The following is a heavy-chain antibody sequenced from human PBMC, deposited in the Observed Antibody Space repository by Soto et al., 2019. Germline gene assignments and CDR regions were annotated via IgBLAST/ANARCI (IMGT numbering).Heavy chain of an antibody. CDR3: ARAYSPDAAFGS. CDR2: IYYSGST. J-gene: IGHJ3*02. Sequence: QVQLQQSGPGLVKPSQTLSLTCTVSGGSISSGDYYWRWIRQPPGKGLEWIGYIYYSGSTYYNPSLKSRVTISGDKSQNQCALNLSSVTAADTAVYCCARAYSPDAAFGSWGQGTMVTVSS. D-gene: IGHD2-21*01. CDR1: GGSISSGDYY. V-gene: IGHV4-30-4*01.